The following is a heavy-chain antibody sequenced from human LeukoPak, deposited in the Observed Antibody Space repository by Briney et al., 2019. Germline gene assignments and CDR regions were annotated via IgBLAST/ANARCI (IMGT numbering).Heavy chain of an antibody. CDR2: MTTNSGGT. J-gene: IGHJ6*03. Sequence: GASVKVSCKASGYSFPSYNINWVRHATGQGLEWMWCMTTNSGGTNYAHKFQGRVTMTRDTSMSTAYMELSRLRSEDTAVFYCARGQIPRAYYDILTGGFYYYMDVWGKGTTVTVSS. V-gene: IGHV1-2*02. CDR1: GYSFPSYN. CDR3: ARGQIPRAYYDILTGGFYYYMDV. D-gene: IGHD3-9*01.